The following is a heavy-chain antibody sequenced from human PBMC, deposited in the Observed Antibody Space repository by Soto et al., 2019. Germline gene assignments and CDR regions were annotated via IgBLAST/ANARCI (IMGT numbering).Heavy chain of an antibody. Sequence: GGSLILSCAASGFTFSSYAMSWVRQAPGKGLEWVSAISGSGGSTYYADSVKGRFTISRDNSKNTLYLQMNSLRAEDTAVYYCAKDRALRYFDWSIGPFDYWGQGTLVTXSS. V-gene: IGHV3-23*01. CDR3: AKDRALRYFDWSIGPFDY. CDR1: GFTFSSYA. CDR2: ISGSGGST. J-gene: IGHJ4*02. D-gene: IGHD3-9*01.